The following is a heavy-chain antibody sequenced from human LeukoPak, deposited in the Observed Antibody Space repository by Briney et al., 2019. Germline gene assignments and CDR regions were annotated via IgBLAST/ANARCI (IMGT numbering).Heavy chain of an antibody. CDR3: ASQTGYIDGLLGTRYYYYMDV. J-gene: IGHJ6*03. Sequence: PSETLSLTWPVYGGSLSGYYWSWTRQPPGRGLGWIVEINHSGRTNYKPSLKGRVTISVDTSKNPFSMNLRSVTAADTPEYNCASQTGYIDGLLGTRYYYYMDVWGKGITVTISS. CDR1: GGSLSGYY. CDR2: INHSGRT. D-gene: IGHD3-9*01. V-gene: IGHV4-34*01.